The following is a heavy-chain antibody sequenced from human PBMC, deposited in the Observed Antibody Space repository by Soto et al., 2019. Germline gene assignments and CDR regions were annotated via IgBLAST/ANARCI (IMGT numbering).Heavy chain of an antibody. CDR1: GGSINSYY. CDR2: VYYSGDP. V-gene: IGHV4-59*01. Sequence: SETLSLTCTVSGGSINSYYWSWLRQSPGKGLEMIGYVYYSGDPIYNPSLKSRVTISLDTSKNQFSLELSSVTAADTAVYYCARMPYRGNNPPFDYWGRGTLVTVS. J-gene: IGHJ4*02. D-gene: IGHD1-26*01. CDR3: ARMPYRGNNPPFDY.